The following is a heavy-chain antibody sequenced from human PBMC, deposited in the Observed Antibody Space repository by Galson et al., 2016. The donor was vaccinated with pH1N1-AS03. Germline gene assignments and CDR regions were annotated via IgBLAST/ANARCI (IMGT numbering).Heavy chain of an antibody. J-gene: IGHJ3*02. Sequence: SLRLSCAASGFTVSSKYMSWVRQAPGKGLEWVSSIYSGGSTYYADSVKGRFTISRDDSKATLFLQMSSLRPEDTAVYYCSSVTSAWPTVGAFGIWGQGTMVTVSS. CDR1: GFTVSSKY. V-gene: IGHV3-66*02. CDR2: IYSGGST. D-gene: IGHD4-23*01. CDR3: SSVTSAWPTVGAFGI.